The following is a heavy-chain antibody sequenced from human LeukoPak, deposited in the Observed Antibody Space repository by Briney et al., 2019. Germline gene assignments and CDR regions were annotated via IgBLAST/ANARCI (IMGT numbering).Heavy chain of an antibody. V-gene: IGHV3-66*01. Sequence: PGGSLRLSCAASGFTVSSNYMSWVRQAPGKGLEWVSVIYSGGSTYYADSVKGRFTISRDNSKNTLYLQMNSLRAEDTAVYYCAIDSAHYYYGMDVWGQGTTVTVSS. D-gene: IGHD3-9*01. CDR2: IYSGGST. CDR3: AIDSAHYYYGMDV. CDR1: GFTVSSNY. J-gene: IGHJ6*02.